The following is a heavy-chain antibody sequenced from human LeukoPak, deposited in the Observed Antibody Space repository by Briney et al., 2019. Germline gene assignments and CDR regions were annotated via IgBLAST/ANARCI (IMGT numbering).Heavy chain of an antibody. CDR3: ARVGDSSGTYYFDY. D-gene: IGHD3-22*01. V-gene: IGHV4-4*07. CDR2: IYPSGST. CDR1: GGSFSSYY. J-gene: IGHJ4*02. Sequence: SETLSLTCSVSGGSFSSYYWSWIRQPAGKGLEWIGRIYPSGSTNYSPSLKRRVTMSVDTSKNQFSLKLSSVTPADTAVYYCARVGDSSGTYYFDYWGQGTLVTVSS.